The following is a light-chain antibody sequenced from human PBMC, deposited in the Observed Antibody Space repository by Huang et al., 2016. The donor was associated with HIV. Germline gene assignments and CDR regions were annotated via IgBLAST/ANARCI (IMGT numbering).Light chain of an antibody. V-gene: IGKV1-16*02. CDR1: QGIKTH. CDR2: AAS. Sequence: IQLTQSPSSLSASVGDTVTITCRASQGIKTHLGWFQQKPGKAPKSLIYAASNLQTGVPSKFSGSGFETEFTLTIDDLQPEDFATYYCQQYNTYPVTFGGGTKVEI. CDR3: QQYNTYPVT. J-gene: IGKJ4*01.